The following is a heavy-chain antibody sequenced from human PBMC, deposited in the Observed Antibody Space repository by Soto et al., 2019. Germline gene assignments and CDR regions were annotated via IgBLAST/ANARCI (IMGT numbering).Heavy chain of an antibody. CDR2: IYYSGST. CDR1: GGSVSSGSYY. Sequence: QVQLQESGPGLVKPSETLSLTCTVSGGSVSSGSYYWSWIRQPPGKGLEWIGYIYYSGSTNYNPSRKRRVTISVDASKTQCSLTLSSVTAADTAVYYCARSHWNYVSWGQGTLVTVSS. CDR3: ARSHWNYVS. D-gene: IGHD1-7*01. J-gene: IGHJ4*02. V-gene: IGHV4-61*01.